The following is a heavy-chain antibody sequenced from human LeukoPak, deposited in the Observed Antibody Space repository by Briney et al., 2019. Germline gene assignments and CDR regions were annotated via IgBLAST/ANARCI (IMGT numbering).Heavy chain of an antibody. J-gene: IGHJ5*02. CDR1: GGSISSYY. CDR3: ARAPTGTGGWNWFDP. CDR2: IYTSGTT. D-gene: IGHD1-1*01. Sequence: SETLSLTCTVSGGSISSYYWNWIRQPAGRGLELIGRIYTSGTTNYNPSLKSRVTMSVDTSKNQFSLKLSSVTAADTAVYYCARAPTGTGGWNWFDPWGQGTLVTVSS. V-gene: IGHV4-4*07.